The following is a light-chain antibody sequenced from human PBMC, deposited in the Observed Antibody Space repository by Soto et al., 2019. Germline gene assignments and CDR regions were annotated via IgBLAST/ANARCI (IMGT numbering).Light chain of an antibody. J-gene: IGLJ1*01. CDR3: CSYAGGTTFV. CDR1: SSDVGSYNL. CDR2: EAS. Sequence: QSALTQPASVSGSPGQSITISCTGTSSDVGSYNLVSWCQHHPGEAPKLLVYEASKRPSGVSNRFSGSKSGNTASLTISGLQAEDEADYYCCSYAGGTTFVFGTGTKLTVL. V-gene: IGLV2-23*01.